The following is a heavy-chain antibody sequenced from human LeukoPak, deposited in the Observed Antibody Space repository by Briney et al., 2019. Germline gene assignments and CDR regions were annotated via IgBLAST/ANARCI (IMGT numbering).Heavy chain of an antibody. CDR3: ASQVVVAARPRAFDI. Sequence: GGSLRLSCAVSGFTVSSNYMNWVRQAPGKGLEWVSVFYSSGSTYYADSVRGRFTISRDNSKNTLFLQMNSLRAADTAVYYCASQVVVAARPRAFDIWGQGTMVTVSS. J-gene: IGHJ3*02. CDR2: FYSSGST. V-gene: IGHV3-53*01. D-gene: IGHD2-15*01. CDR1: GFTVSSNY.